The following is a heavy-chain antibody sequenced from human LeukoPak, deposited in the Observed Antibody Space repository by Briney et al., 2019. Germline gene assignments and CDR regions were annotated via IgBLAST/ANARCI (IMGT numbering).Heavy chain of an antibody. CDR2: IIPILGIA. Sequence: ASVTVSCKASGGTFSSYAISWVRQAPGQGLEWMGRIIPILGIANYAQKFQGRVTITADKSTSTAYMELSSLRSEDTAVYYCASELTTSNRQNYFDYWGQGTLVTVSS. CDR1: GGTFSSYA. CDR3: ASELTTSNRQNYFDY. J-gene: IGHJ4*02. V-gene: IGHV1-69*04. D-gene: IGHD1-1*01.